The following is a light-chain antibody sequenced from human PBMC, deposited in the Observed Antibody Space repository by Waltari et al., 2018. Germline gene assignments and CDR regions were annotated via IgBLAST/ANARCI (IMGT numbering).Light chain of an antibody. CDR3: MQGTHWPYT. J-gene: IGKJ2*01. CDR1: QSLVHSDGNTH. CDR2: RVS. V-gene: IGKV2-30*02. Sequence: DVVMTQSPLSLPVTLGQPASIYCKSSQSLVHSDGNTHLNWFQQRPGQSPRRLIYRVSNRDAGVPDRFSGSGSGTDFTLKISRVEADDVGVYYCMQGTHWPYTFGQGTKLDIK.